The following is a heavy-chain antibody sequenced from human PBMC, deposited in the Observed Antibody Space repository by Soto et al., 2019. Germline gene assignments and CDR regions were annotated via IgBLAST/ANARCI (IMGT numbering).Heavy chain of an antibody. V-gene: IGHV1-69*12. J-gene: IGHJ4*02. CDR2: IIPMFGTA. Sequence: QVQLVQSGAEVKKPESSVKVSCKAPGGTFSTYAISWVRQAPGQGLEWMGGIIPMFGTANYAQRFQDRVTITADESTNTVYMELSSLRSEDTAVXFCASGIQLWLRRINNGYSGWGQGTLVTVSS. D-gene: IGHD5-18*01. CDR1: GGTFSTYA. CDR3: ASGIQLWLRRINNGYSG.